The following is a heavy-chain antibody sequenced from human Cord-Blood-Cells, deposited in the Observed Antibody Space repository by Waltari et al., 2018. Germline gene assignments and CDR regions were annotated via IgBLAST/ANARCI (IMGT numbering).Heavy chain of an antibody. D-gene: IGHD1-26*01. Sequence: QVQLVQSGAAGKKPGASVTVSCKASGYTFTGYYMQWVRMAPGKGLEWMGWINPNSGGTNYAQKFQGWVTMTRDTSISTAYMELSRLRSDDTAVYYCARVGGSYYYYYGMDVWGQGTTVTVSS. CDR3: ARVGGSYYYYYGMDV. V-gene: IGHV1-2*04. CDR2: INPNSGGT. J-gene: IGHJ6*02. CDR1: GYTFTGYY.